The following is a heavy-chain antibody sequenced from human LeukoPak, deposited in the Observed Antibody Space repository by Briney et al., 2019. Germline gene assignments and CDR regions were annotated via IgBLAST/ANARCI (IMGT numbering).Heavy chain of an antibody. J-gene: IGHJ4*02. D-gene: IGHD1/OR15-1a*01. CDR1: GYTFTGYY. V-gene: IGHV1-2*02. CDR2: INPNSGGT. CDR3: TRLLGTWNTFDF. Sequence: GATVKVSCKASGYTFTGYYMHWVRQASGQGLEWRGGINPNSGGTNYAQKFQGRVTMTTDTSISTAYMELSRLRSDDTAVYYCTRLLGTWNTFDFWGQGTLVTVSS.